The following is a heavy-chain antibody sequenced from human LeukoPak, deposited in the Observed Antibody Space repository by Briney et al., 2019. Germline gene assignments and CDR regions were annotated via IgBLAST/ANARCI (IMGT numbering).Heavy chain of an antibody. V-gene: IGHV4-34*01. CDR3: ASSPVGAPDY. CDR2: INHSGST. CDR1: GGSFSGYY. D-gene: IGHD1-26*01. Sequence: SETLSLTCAVYGGSFSGYYWSWIRQPPGKGLEWIGEINHSGSTNYNPSLKSRVTISVDTSKNQFSLKLSSVTAADTAVYYCASSPVGAPDYWGQGTLVTVSS. J-gene: IGHJ4*02.